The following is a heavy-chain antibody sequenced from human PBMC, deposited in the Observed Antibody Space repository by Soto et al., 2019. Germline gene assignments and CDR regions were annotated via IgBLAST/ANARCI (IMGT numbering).Heavy chain of an antibody. V-gene: IGHV4-31*03. D-gene: IGHD5-18*01. CDR1: GGSISSGGYY. CDR2: IYYSGST. J-gene: IGHJ4*02. Sequence: QVQLQESGPGLVKPSQTLSLTCTVSGGSISSGGYYWSWIRQHPGKGLEWIGYIYYSGSTFYTPTLKSRVTISVDTAKNQAALNLSSVTAADTAVYYCARKKGYSYGPHYFDYWGQGTLVTVSS. CDR3: ARKKGYSYGPHYFDY.